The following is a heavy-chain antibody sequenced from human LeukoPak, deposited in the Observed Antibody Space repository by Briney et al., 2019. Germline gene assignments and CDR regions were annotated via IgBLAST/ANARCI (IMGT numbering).Heavy chain of an antibody. J-gene: IGHJ6*03. CDR3: ARVTSGYYYYMDV. CDR2: IYYSGST. Sequence: SETLSPTCTVSGGSISSSSYYWGWIRQPPGKGLEWIGSIYYSGSTYYNPSLKSRVTISVDTSKNQFSLKLSSVTAADTAVYYCARVTSGYYYYMDVWGKGTTVTVSS. V-gene: IGHV4-39*07. CDR1: GGSISSSSYY. D-gene: IGHD6-25*01.